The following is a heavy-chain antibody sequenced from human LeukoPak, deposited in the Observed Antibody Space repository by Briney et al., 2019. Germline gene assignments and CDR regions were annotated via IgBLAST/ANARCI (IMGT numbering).Heavy chain of an antibody. D-gene: IGHD3-22*01. CDR2: ITPIFGTA. Sequence: SVKVSSKASGGTFSRFTISWVRQAPGQGFEWMGGITPIFGTANFAQKFQGRVSITADESTSTAFMELSSLRSEDTAVYYCAREWGLESSGYYYAYWGQGTLVTVSS. J-gene: IGHJ4*02. CDR1: GGTFSRFT. CDR3: AREWGLESSGYYYAY. V-gene: IGHV1-69*13.